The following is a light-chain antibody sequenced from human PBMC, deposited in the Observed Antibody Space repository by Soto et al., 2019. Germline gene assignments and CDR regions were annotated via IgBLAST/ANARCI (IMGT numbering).Light chain of an antibody. CDR3: SSYKGTNNLYV. CDR2: EVI. CDR1: SSNIRNNY. V-gene: IGLV2-8*01. Sequence: QSVLTQPPSVSAAPGQKVTISCSGSSSNIRNNYVSWYQQLPGTAPKLMIYEVIKRPSGVPDRFSGSRSGNTASLTVSGLQAEDEADYFCSSYKGTNNLYVFGTGTKLTVL. J-gene: IGLJ1*01.